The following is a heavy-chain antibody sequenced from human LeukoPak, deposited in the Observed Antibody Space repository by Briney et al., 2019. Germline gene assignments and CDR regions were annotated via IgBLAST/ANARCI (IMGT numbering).Heavy chain of an antibody. Sequence: GGSLRLSCAASGFTFSSYGMSWVRQAPGKGLEWVSAISGSGGSTYYADSVKGRFTISRDNSKNTLYLQMNSLRAEDTAVYYCARPILRGNYYYYYMDVWGKGTTVTISS. D-gene: IGHD3-10*01. CDR1: GFTFSSYG. V-gene: IGHV3-23*01. J-gene: IGHJ6*03. CDR3: ARPILRGNYYYYYMDV. CDR2: ISGSGGST.